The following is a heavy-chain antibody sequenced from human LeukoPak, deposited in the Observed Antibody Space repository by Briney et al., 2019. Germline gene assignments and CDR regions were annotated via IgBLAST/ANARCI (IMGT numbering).Heavy chain of an antibody. CDR1: GFTFSSHG. D-gene: IGHD3-16*02. CDR2: ITGSGGST. J-gene: IGHJ4*02. CDR3: ARVYDYVWGSYRKNYYFAY. Sequence: GGSLRLSCAASGFTFSSHGMSWVRQAPGKGLEWVSTITGSGGSTYYADSVKGRFTISRGNSKNTLILHMNSPRAEDTAVYYCARVYDYVWGSYRKNYYFAYWGQGTLVTVSS. V-gene: IGHV3-23*01.